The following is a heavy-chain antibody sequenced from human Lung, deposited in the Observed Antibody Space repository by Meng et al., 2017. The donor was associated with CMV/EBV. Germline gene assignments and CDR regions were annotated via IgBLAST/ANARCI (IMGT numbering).Heavy chain of an antibody. CDR3: ARDLGSPVY. J-gene: IGHJ4*02. CDR2: IKQDGSEK. CDR1: GFTFSSYW. V-gene: IGHV3-7*01. Sequence: GEXXKISCAASGFTFSSYWMSWVRQAPVKGLEWVASIKQDGSEKYYVDSVKGRFTISRDNAKNSPYLQMNSLGAEDTAVYYCARDLGSPVYWVQGTLVTVSS. D-gene: IGHD3-10*01.